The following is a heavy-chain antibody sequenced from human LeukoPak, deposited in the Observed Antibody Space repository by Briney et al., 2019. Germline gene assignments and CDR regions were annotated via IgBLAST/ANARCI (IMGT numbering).Heavy chain of an antibody. CDR2: IYSGGST. Sequence: PGGSLRLSCTASGFTVSSNYMSWVRQAPGKGLEWVSVIYSGGSTYYADSVKGRFTMSRDNSKKTLDLQMNSLRAEDTAVYYCAKVGGQRIQLWPHDYWGQGTLVTVSS. CDR1: GFTVSSNY. D-gene: IGHD5-18*01. CDR3: AKVGGQRIQLWPHDY. J-gene: IGHJ4*02. V-gene: IGHV3-53*01.